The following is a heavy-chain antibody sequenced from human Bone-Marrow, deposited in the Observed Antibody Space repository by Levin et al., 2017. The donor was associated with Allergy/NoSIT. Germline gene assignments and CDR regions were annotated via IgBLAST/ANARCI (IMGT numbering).Heavy chain of an antibody. V-gene: IGHV4-59*01. D-gene: IGHD3-22*01. CDR2: IYYSGST. Sequence: PGGSLRLSCSVSGGSISNYYWNWVRQPPGKGLEWIGYIYYSGSTNYNPSLKSRVTISLDTSKRQISLKLSSVTAADTAVYYCARGGYYYDSSADYWGQGTLVTVSS. CDR1: GGSISNYY. CDR3: ARGGYYYDSSADY. J-gene: IGHJ4*02.